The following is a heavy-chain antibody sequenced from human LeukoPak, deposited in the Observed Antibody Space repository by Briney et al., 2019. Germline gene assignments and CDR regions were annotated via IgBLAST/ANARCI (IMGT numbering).Heavy chain of an antibody. CDR3: ARSIAVAGISSGFDY. V-gene: IGHV1-8*03. J-gene: IGHJ4*02. CDR2: INPNSGNT. Sequence: ASVKVSCKASGYTFTDYYMHWVRQAPGQGLEWMGWINPNSGNTGYAQKFQGRVTITRNTSISTAYMELSSLRSEDTAVYYCARSIAVAGISSGFDYWGQGTLVTVSS. CDR1: GYTFTDYY. D-gene: IGHD6-19*01.